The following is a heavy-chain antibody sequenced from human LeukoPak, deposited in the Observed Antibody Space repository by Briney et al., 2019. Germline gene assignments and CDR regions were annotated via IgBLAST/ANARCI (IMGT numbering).Heavy chain of an antibody. CDR2: IIPILGIA. J-gene: IGHJ4*02. CDR3: ARDLPSPIFGVVTATDY. Sequence: SVKVSCKASGGTFSSYAISWVRQAPGQGLEWMGRIIPILGIANYAQKFQGRVTITADKSTSTAYMELCSLRSEDTAVYYCARDLPSPIFGVVTATDYWGQGTLVTVSS. CDR1: GGTFSSYA. V-gene: IGHV1-69*04. D-gene: IGHD3-3*01.